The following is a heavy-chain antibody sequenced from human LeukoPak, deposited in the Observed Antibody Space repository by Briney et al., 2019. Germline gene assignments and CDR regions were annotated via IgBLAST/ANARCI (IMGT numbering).Heavy chain of an antibody. CDR1: GFSFSNYW. J-gene: IGHJ5*02. CDR2: IKYDGSEK. Sequence: GGSLRLSCAASGFSFSNYWMGWVRQAPGKGLEWVANIKYDGSEKYYVDSVKGRFTISRDMAKNSLYLQMNSMRVEDTAVYYSTKDETWGQGTLVPVSS. V-gene: IGHV3-7*04. CDR3: TKDET.